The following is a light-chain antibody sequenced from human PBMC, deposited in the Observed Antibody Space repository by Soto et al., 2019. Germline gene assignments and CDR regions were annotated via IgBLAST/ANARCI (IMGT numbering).Light chain of an antibody. J-gene: IGKJ5*01. CDR2: DAS. CDR1: QSVSSY. V-gene: IGKV3-11*01. CDR3: QQYGSSIT. Sequence: EIVLPQSPATMSLSPGERSTLSCRASQSVSSYLAWYQQKPGQAPRLLIYDASNRATGIPARFSGGGSGTDFTLTVTRLEPEDFAVYYCQQYGSSITVGQGTRLEIK.